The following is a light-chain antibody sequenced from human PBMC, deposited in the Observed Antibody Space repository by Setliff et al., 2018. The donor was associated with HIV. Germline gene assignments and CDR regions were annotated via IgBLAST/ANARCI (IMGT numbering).Light chain of an antibody. CDR3: CSSAGTYTSFFV. V-gene: IGLV2-11*01. CDR1: SSAAGDYNF. Sequence: ALTQPRSVSGSPGQSVTIACTGTSSAAGDYNFVSWYQLHPGKAPKLIIYDVTKRPSGVPDRFSGSKSANAASLTISGLQAEDEADYYCCSSAGTYTSFFVFGTGTKVTVL. J-gene: IGLJ1*01. CDR2: DVT.